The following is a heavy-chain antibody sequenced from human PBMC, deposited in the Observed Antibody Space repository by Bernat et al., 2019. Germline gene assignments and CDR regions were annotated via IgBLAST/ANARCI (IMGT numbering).Heavy chain of an antibody. V-gene: IGHV3-48*01. CDR1: GFTFSSYS. D-gene: IGHD4-17*01. J-gene: IGHJ4*02. Sequence: EVQLVESGGGLVQPGGSLRLSFAASGFTFSSYSRNWVRQAPGKGLEWVSYISSSSSTIYYADYVKGRFTISRDNAKNSLYLQMNSLRAEDTAVYYCARPNDYGDYEGDYWGQGTLVTVSS. CDR3: ARPNDYGDYEGDY. CDR2: ISSSSSTI.